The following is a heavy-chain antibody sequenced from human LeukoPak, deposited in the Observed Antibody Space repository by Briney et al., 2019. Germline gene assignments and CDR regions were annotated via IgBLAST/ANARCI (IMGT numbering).Heavy chain of an antibody. CDR1: GYTLTELS. Sequence: ASVKVSCKVSGYTLTELSMHWVRQAPGKGLEWMGGFDPEDGETIYAQKFQGRVTMTEDTSTDTAYMELSSLRSEDTAVYYCATDQRGVVITQSWFDPWGQGTLVTVS. CDR3: ATDQRGVVITQSWFDP. D-gene: IGHD3-22*01. J-gene: IGHJ5*02. V-gene: IGHV1-24*01. CDR2: FDPEDGET.